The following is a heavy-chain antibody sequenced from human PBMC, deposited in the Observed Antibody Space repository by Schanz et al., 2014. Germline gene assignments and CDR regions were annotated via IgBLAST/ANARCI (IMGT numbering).Heavy chain of an antibody. CDR3: ARDVGRPGHFWYFDL. Sequence: QVQLVQSGAEVKKPGASVKVSCKSSGYTFTDYHIHWVRQAPGQGLEWMGVTNPNGGAEFAQKFQGRISMTRDTSTTTFYMELSSLTSDDTAVYFCARDVGRPGHFWYFDLWGRGTLVTVSS. CDR2: TNPNGGA. CDR1: GYTFTDYH. J-gene: IGHJ2*01. V-gene: IGHV1-2*02. D-gene: IGHD1-1*01.